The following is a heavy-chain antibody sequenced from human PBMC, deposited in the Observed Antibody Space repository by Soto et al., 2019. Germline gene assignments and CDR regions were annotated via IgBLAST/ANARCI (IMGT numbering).Heavy chain of an antibody. CDR3: ARYDSGWRALDY. CDR1: GDRVSTNSGA. CDR2: TYYRSKWFF. J-gene: IGHJ4*02. Sequence: SQTLSLTCAISGDRVSTNSGAWNWIRQSPSRGLEWLGRTYYRSKWFFEYAGSVSGRITITPDTSKNQLSLQLDSVSPEDTAVYYCARYDSGWRALDYWGQGTLVTVSS. D-gene: IGHD6-19*01. V-gene: IGHV6-1*01.